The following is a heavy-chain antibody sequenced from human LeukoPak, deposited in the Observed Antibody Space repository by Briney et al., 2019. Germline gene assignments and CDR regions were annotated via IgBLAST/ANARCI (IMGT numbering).Heavy chain of an antibody. CDR3: ARDTAGYYDSSGYPYYFDY. J-gene: IGHJ4*02. V-gene: IGHV4-61*01. D-gene: IGHD3-22*01. CDR1: GGSISSSSSY. Sequence: KPSETLSLTCTVSGGSISSSSSYWSWIRQPPGKGLEWIGYIYYSGSTNYNPSLKSRVTISVDTSKNQFSLKLSSVTAADTAVYYCARDTAGYYDSSGYPYYFDYWGQGTLVTVSS. CDR2: IYYSGST.